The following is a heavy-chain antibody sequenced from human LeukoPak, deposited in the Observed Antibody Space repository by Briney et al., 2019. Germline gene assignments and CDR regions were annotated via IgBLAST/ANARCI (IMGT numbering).Heavy chain of an antibody. D-gene: IGHD3-22*01. CDR3: ARAYSSGPLDY. J-gene: IGHJ4*02. V-gene: IGHV3-30-3*01. CDR2: ISYDGSNK. CDR1: GFTFSSYA. Sequence: PGGSLRLSCAASGFTFSSYAMHWVRQAPGKGLEWVAVISYDGSNKYYADSVKGRFTISRDNSKNTLYLQMNSLRAEDTAVYYCARAYSSGPLDYWGQGTLVTVSS.